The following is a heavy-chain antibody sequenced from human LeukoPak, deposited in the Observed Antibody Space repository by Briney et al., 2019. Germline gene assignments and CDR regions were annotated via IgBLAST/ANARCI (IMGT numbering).Heavy chain of an antibody. CDR1: GFTFSSYA. CDR2: ISGSGGS. D-gene: IGHD3-22*01. J-gene: IGHJ4*02. V-gene: IGHV3-23*01. CDR3: AKKTYDSSGYIDY. Sequence: PGGSLRLSCAASGFTFSSYAMTWVRQAPGKGLDWVSGISGSGGSNYADSVKGRFTISRDNSKNTLYLQMNSLTAEDTAVYYCAKKTYDSSGYIDYWGQGTQVTVSS.